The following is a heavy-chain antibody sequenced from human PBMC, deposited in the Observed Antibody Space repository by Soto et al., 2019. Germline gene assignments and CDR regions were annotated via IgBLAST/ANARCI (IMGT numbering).Heavy chain of an antibody. J-gene: IGHJ5*02. V-gene: IGHV4-39*01. CDR3: ARHYYDSSGYSDWFDP. Sequence: ASETLSLTCTVSGGSISSSSYYWGWIRQPPGKGLEWIGSIYYSGSTYYNPSLKSRVTISVDTSKNQFSLKLSSVTAADTAVYYCARHYYDSSGYSDWFDPWGQGTLVTVSS. CDR2: IYYSGST. CDR1: GGSISSSSYY. D-gene: IGHD3-22*01.